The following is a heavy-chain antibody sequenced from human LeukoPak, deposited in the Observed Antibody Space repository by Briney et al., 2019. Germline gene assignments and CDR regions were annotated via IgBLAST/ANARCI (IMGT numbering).Heavy chain of an antibody. CDR1: GYTFSSYG. D-gene: IGHD3-10*02. CDR3: AKGVVVPPTYFDY. Sequence: GGSLRLSCAASGYTFSSYGMHWVRQAPGKGLEWVAYIRHDGSIKYYAHSVKGRFTISRDNSKNTLYLQLNSLKAEDTAVYYCAKGVVVPPTYFDYWGQGTLVTVSS. V-gene: IGHV3-30*02. J-gene: IGHJ4*02. CDR2: IRHDGSIK.